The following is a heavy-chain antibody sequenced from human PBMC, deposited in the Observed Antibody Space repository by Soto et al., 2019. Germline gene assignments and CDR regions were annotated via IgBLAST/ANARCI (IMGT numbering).Heavy chain of an antibody. V-gene: IGHV4-4*02. CDR3: ARVAGGYCYGMDV. Sequence: QVQLQESGPGLVKPSGTLSLTCAVSGGSISSSNWWSWVRQPPGKGLEWIGEIYHSGSSNYNPSLQIRGTREVPKSKGHFSLKLGSVTAAGTAVYYCARVAGGYCYGMDVWGQGTTVIVSS. CDR1: GGSISSSNW. CDR2: IYHSGSS. J-gene: IGHJ6*02. D-gene: IGHD6-13*01.